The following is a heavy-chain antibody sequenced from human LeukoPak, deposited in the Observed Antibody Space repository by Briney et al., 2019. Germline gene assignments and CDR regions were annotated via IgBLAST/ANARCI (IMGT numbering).Heavy chain of an antibody. J-gene: IGHJ6*03. CDR3: ARGSFDGYDYLGYYYYYMDV. CDR1: GGTFSSYA. D-gene: IGHD5-12*01. Sequence: SVKVSCKASGGTFSSYAISWVRQAPGQGLEWMGGIIPIFGTANYAQKFQGRVTITADKSTSTAYMELSSLRSDDSAVYYCARGSFDGYDYLGYYYYYMDVRGKGTTVTVSS. CDR2: IIPIFGTA. V-gene: IGHV1-69*06.